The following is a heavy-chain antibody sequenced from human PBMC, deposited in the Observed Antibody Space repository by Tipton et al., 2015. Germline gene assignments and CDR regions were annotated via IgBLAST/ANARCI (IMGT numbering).Heavy chain of an antibody. CDR2: IYYSGST. J-gene: IGHJ5*02. Sequence: TLSLTCNVSGGSITSYYWSWIRQPPGKGLEWIGYIYYSGSTKYSPSLKSRVTISVDTSKNQFSLKLTSVTAADTAVYYCARRVVTTGDDWFDPWGQGTLVTVSS. CDR3: ARRVVTTGDDWFDP. D-gene: IGHD2-21*02. V-gene: IGHV4-59*08. CDR1: GGSITSYY.